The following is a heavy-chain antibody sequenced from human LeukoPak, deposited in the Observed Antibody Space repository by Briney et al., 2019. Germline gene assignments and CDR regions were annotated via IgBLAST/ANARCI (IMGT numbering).Heavy chain of an antibody. V-gene: IGHV1-2*02. CDR3: ARDLSSGWYNWFDP. D-gene: IGHD6-19*01. CDR1: GYTFTGYY. J-gene: IGHJ5*02. Sequence: ASVKVSCKASGYTFTGYYMHWVRQAPGQGLEWMGWINPNSGGTNYAQKFQGRVTMTRDTSISTAYMELSSLRSEDTAVYYCARDLSSGWYNWFDPWGQGTLVTVSS. CDR2: INPNSGGT.